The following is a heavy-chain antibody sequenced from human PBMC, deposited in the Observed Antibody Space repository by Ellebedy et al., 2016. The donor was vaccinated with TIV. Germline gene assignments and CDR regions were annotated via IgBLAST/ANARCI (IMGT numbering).Heavy chain of an antibody. Sequence: GGSLRLSXAASGFTFGSYGMHWVRQAPGKGLEWVAVISFDGNNKNYADSVKGRFTISRDNRENSLFLQMHSLRTEDTALYYCAKDAPNGSIDNWGQGTLVTVSS. CDR3: AKDAPNGSIDN. J-gene: IGHJ4*02. D-gene: IGHD6-13*01. V-gene: IGHV3-30*18. CDR1: GFTFGSYG. CDR2: ISFDGNNK.